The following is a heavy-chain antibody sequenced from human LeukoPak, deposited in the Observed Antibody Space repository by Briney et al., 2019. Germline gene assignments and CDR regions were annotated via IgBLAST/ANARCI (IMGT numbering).Heavy chain of an antibody. CDR1: GFTFSSYS. CDR2: ISSSSSTI. Sequence: PGGSLRLSCAASGFTFSSYSVNWVRQAPGKGLEWVSYISSSSSTIYYADSVKCRFTISRDNAKNSLYLQMNSLRAEDTAVYYCTRGTLRWSTGGYWGQGTLVTVSS. V-gene: IGHV3-48*04. CDR3: TRGTLRWSTGGY. D-gene: IGHD4-23*01. J-gene: IGHJ4*02.